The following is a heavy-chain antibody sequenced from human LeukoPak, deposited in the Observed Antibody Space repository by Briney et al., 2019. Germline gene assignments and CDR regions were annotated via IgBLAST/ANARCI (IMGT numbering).Heavy chain of an antibody. Sequence: GGSLRLFCAASGLSFSSNDMHWVRQAPGKGLEWVAVISNDGIDKYYGDSVKGRFTISRDNSKNTLYLQMNSLRPEDTAVYYCAKVAGWDLFKDAFDIWGEGTTVSVSS. V-gene: IGHV3-30*18. D-gene: IGHD3-10*01. J-gene: IGHJ3*02. CDR1: GLSFSSND. CDR2: ISNDGIDK. CDR3: AKVAGWDLFKDAFDI.